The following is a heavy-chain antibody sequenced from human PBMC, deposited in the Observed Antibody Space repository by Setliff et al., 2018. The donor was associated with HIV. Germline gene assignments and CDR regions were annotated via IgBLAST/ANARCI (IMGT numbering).Heavy chain of an antibody. V-gene: IGHV4-34*01. CDR3: VRRRGPMVRGVDPSPSYYFDY. Sequence: SETLSLTCAVYGGSFSGYYWSWIRQSPGKGLEWIGEINYGITTNYNPSLESRVTISVDTSKNQFSLRMKSVNAGDTGKYYCVRRRGPMVRGVDPSPSYYFDYWGQGTLVTVSS. CDR1: GGSFSGYY. CDR2: INYGITT. D-gene: IGHD3-10*01. J-gene: IGHJ4*02.